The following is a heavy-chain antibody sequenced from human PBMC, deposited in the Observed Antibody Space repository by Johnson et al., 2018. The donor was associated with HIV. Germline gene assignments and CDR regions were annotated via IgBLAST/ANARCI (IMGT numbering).Heavy chain of an antibody. V-gene: IGHV3-15*05. J-gene: IGHJ3*02. Sequence: VQLVESGGGLVKPGGSLRLSCAASGFTFSNAWMSWVRQAPGKGLEWVGRIKSKTDGGTTDYAAPVKGRFTISRDNAKNSLYLQMNSLRAEDTALYYCAKDKGSSSWFDAFDIWGQGTMVTVSS. CDR3: AKDKGSSSWFDAFDI. CDR1: GFTFSNAW. CDR2: IKSKTDGGTT. D-gene: IGHD6-13*01.